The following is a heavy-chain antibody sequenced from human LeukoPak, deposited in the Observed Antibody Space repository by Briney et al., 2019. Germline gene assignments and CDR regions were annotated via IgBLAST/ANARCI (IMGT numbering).Heavy chain of an antibody. D-gene: IGHD6-19*01. CDR2: INSNGGGT. CDR1: GFTFSSYA. V-gene: IGHV3-64D*06. Sequence: GGSLRLSCSASGFTFSSYAMHWVRQAPGKGLDDVSGINSNGGGTYYADSVKGRFIISRDNSKKTLYLQMSSLRVEDTAVYYCVKEPRQQWLVPPRFDYWGQGTLVTVSS. CDR3: VKEPRQQWLVPPRFDY. J-gene: IGHJ4*02.